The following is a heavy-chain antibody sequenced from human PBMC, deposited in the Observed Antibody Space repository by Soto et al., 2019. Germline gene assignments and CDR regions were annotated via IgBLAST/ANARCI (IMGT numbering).Heavy chain of an antibody. CDR3: AKFIVGYSSSWYDY. J-gene: IGHJ4*02. Sequence: VGSLRLSCAASGFTFSSYAMSWVRQAPGKGLEWVSAISGSGGSTYYADSVKGRFTISRDNSKNTLYLQMNSLRAEDTAVYYCAKFIVGYSSSWYDYWGQGTLVTVSS. V-gene: IGHV3-23*01. CDR1: GFTFSSYA. CDR2: ISGSGGST. D-gene: IGHD6-13*01.